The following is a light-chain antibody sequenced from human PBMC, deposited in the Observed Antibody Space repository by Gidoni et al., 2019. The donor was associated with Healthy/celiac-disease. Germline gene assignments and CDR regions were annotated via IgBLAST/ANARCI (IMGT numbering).Light chain of an antibody. CDR2: GVS. J-gene: IGKJ4*01. CDR3: QQYNNWPLT. Sequence: EIVMTQSPATLSVSPGERVTLSCRASQSVSNNLAWYRQKPGQALRLLIYGVSTRATGIPARFVGSGSGTEFTLTISSLQSEDFAIYCCQQYNNWPLTFGGGTKVEI. CDR1: QSVSNN. V-gene: IGKV3-15*01.